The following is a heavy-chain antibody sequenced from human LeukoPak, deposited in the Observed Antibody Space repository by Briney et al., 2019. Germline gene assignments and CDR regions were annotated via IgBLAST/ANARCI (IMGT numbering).Heavy chain of an antibody. CDR3: ARGGNCSGGSCYMSRSYFQH. CDR1: GGSFSDYY. J-gene: IGHJ1*01. V-gene: IGHV4-34*01. Sequence: SETLSLTCAVYGGSFSDYYWSWIRQPPGKGLEWIGEINHSGSTNYNPSLKSRVTISVDTSKNQFSLKLSSLTAADTAVYYCARGGNCSGGSCYMSRSYFQHWGQGTLVTVSS. D-gene: IGHD2-15*01. CDR2: INHSGST.